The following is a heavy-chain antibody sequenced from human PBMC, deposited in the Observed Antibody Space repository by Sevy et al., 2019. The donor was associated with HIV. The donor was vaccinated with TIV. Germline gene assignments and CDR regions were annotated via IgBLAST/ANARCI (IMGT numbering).Heavy chain of an antibody. CDR2: INTKTGNP. Sequence: ASVKVSCKASGYTFTKYGMNWVRQAPGQGPEWMGWINTKTGNPTYDQGFTGRFVFSLDTSVSTAHPLISSLKTDDTAVYYCARGIGQQLTVIFDYWGQGTPVTVSS. CDR1: GYTFTKYG. V-gene: IGHV7-4-1*02. D-gene: IGHD6-13*01. CDR3: ARGIGQQLTVIFDY. J-gene: IGHJ4*02.